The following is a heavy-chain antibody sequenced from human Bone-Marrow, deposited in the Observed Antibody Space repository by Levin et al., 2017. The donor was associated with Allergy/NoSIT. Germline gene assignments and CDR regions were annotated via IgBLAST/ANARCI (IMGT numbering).Heavy chain of an antibody. Sequence: GESLKISCVASGVSFRSNGLSWVRQAPGKGLEWVSTIRSTGSHTYYADSVKGRFTISRDDSKNTLHLQMNSLRAEDTAVYYCAIMYYGSGTYGWFDSWGQGTPVTVSS. CDR2: IRSTGSHT. D-gene: IGHD3-10*01. CDR3: AIMYYGSGTYGWFDS. J-gene: IGHJ5*01. V-gene: IGHV3-23*01. CDR1: GVSFRSNG.